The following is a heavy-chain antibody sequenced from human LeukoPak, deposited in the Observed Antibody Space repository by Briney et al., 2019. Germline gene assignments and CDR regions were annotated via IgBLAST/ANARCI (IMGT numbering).Heavy chain of an antibody. V-gene: IGHV3-7*01. CDR1: GFTFSSYW. Sequence: GGSLRLSCAASGFTFSSYWMSWVRQAPGKGLEWVANIKQDGSEKYYVDSVKGRFTISRDNARNSLYLQMNSLRAEDTAVYCCARDGRFISGATRLFDYWGQGTLVTVSS. CDR3: ARDGRFISGATRLFDY. J-gene: IGHJ4*02. CDR2: IKQDGSEK. D-gene: IGHD5-24*01.